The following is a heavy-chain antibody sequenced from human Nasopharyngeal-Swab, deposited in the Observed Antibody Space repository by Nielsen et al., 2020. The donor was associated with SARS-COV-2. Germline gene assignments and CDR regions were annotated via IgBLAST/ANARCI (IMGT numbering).Heavy chain of an antibody. Sequence: SETLSLTCTVSGVSITSQFWSWIRQPPGKGLEWIGFISHNSGTSYNPSLKSRVTMFMDTSKNQFSLRLRSVTAADTAVYYRGKEGATGWFDPWGQGTLVTVSS. J-gene: IGHJ5*02. CDR1: GVSITSQF. V-gene: IGHV4-59*11. CDR2: ISHNSGT. CDR3: GKEGATGWFDP.